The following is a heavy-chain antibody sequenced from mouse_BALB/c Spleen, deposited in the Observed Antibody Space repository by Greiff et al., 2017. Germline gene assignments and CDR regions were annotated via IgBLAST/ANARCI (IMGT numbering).Heavy chain of an antibody. CDR3: ARDGGDGNAWFAY. CDR1: GFSLTGYG. J-gene: IGHJ3*01. Sequence: VKVEESGPGLVAPSQSLSITCTVSGFSLTGYGVNWVRQPPGKGLEWLGMIWGDGSTDYNSALKSRLSISKDNSKSQVFLKMNSLQTDDTARYYCARDGGDGNAWFAYWGQGTLVTVSA. D-gene: IGHD2-1*01. CDR2: IWGDGST. V-gene: IGHV2-6-7*01.